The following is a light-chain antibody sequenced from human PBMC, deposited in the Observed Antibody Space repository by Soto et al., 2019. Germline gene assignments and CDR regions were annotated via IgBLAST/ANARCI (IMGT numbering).Light chain of an antibody. CDR1: SSNIGAGYD. V-gene: IGLV1-40*01. Sequence: QSALTQPPSVSGAPGQRVTISCTGSSSNIGAGYDVHWYQQLPGTAPKLLIYDNSNRPSGVPDRFSGSKSGTSASLAITGLQAEDEADYYCQSHDSSLSGYVFGTGTKVTVL. CDR2: DNS. CDR3: QSHDSSLSGYV. J-gene: IGLJ1*01.